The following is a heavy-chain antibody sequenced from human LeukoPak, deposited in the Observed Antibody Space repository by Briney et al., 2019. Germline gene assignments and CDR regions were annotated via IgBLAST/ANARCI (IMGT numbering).Heavy chain of an antibody. D-gene: IGHD3-10*01. CDR2: ISNDAYTQ. Sequence: GRSLRLSCTASGFSFTSYSMHWVRQAPGKGREWLAVISNDAYTQYYSDSGKGRFTISRDNSKNTLYMDMNSLRHEDTAVCYCAGDRFSTRYYYGMDVWGQGTTVTVSS. J-gene: IGHJ6*02. CDR1: GFSFTSYS. CDR3: AGDRFSTRYYYGMDV. V-gene: IGHV3-30*04.